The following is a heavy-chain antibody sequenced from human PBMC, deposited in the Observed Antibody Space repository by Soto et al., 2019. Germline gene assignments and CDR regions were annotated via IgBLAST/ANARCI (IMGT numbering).Heavy chain of an antibody. Sequence: GGSLRLSCAASGFAFSTYAMSWVRQAPGKGLEWVSAISGSGDSTYYADSVNGRFTISRDNSKNTVYLQMNSLRAEDTAVYYCAKETMASAFADYWGQGTLVTV. V-gene: IGHV3-23*01. J-gene: IGHJ4*02. CDR1: GFAFSTYA. CDR3: AKETMASAFADY. CDR2: ISGSGDST.